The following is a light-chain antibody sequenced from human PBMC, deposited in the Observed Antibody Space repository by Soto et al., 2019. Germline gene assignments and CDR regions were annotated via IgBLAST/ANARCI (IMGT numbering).Light chain of an antibody. CDR3: QQANSFPIT. CDR2: GAS. J-gene: IGKJ5*01. Sequence: QMPQSPSSVSASVGDRVTITCRASQGISTWLAWYQQKAGKAPNLLIYGASNLHSGVPSRFSGSGSGTNFTLTISSLQPEDFATYYCQQANSFPITFGQGTRLEI. V-gene: IGKV1-12*01. CDR1: QGISTW.